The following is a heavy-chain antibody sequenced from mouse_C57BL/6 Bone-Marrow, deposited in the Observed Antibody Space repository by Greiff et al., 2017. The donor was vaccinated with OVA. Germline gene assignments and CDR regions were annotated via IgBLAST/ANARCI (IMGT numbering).Heavy chain of an antibody. CDR3: TTYRY. CDR2: IDPENGDT. V-gene: IGHV14-4*01. Sequence: VQLQQSGAELVRPGASVKLSCTASGFNIKDDYMHWVKERPEQGLEWIGWIDPENGDTEYASKFQGKATITADTSSKTVYLHLSSLTSEDTAVYYCTTYRYWGQGTTRTVTS. CDR1: GFNIKDDY. J-gene: IGHJ2*01.